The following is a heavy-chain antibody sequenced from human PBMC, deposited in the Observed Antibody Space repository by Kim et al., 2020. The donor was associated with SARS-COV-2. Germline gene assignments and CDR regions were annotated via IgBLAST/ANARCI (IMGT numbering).Heavy chain of an antibody. CDR3: ARGGRSTPFQH. CDR2: T. Sequence: TYYADSVKGRFTISRDNSKNTLYLQMNSLRAEDTAVYYCARGGRSTPFQHWGQGTLVTVSS. V-gene: IGHV3-53*01. J-gene: IGHJ1*01.